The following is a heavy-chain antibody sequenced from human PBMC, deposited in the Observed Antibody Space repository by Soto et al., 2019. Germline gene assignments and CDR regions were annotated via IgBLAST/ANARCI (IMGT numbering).Heavy chain of an antibody. J-gene: IGHJ4*02. CDR1: GGSISNYY. CDR3: ARGLSGYSYGYYFDY. D-gene: IGHD5-18*01. CDR2: IYYSGNT. V-gene: IGHV4-59*01. Sequence: SETLSLTCTVSGGSISNYYWSWIRQPPGRGLEWIGYIYYSGNTNYNPSLKSRVTISVDTSKNQFSLKLSSVTAADTAVYYCARGLSGYSYGYYFDYWGQGTLVTVSS.